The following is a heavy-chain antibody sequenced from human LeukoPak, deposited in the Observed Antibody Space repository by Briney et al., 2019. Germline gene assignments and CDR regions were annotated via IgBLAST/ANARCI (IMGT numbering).Heavy chain of an antibody. CDR3: ARADCSGESCYSGTWFDP. CDR2: IIPIFATA. Sequence: SVKDSCKSSGGSFSSFAISWVRQAPGQGLEWMGGIIPIFATANYAQTFQGRVTITADESTNTACMELSSLRSEDTAVYYCARADCSGESCYSGTWFDPWGQGTLVTVSS. V-gene: IGHV1-69*01. D-gene: IGHD2-15*01. CDR1: GGSFSSFA. J-gene: IGHJ5*02.